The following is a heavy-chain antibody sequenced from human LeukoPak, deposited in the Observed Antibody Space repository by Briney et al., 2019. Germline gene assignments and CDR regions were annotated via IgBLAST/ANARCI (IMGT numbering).Heavy chain of an antibody. Sequence: SETLSLTCTAPGGSISSYYWSWIRQPPGKGLEWIGYIYYSGSTNYNPSLKSRVTISVDTSKNQFSLKLSSVTAADTAVYYCARGRGLVGYFDYWGQGTLVTVSS. CDR1: GGSISSYY. J-gene: IGHJ4*02. CDR2: IYYSGST. D-gene: IGHD2-15*01. CDR3: ARGRGLVGYFDY. V-gene: IGHV4-59*01.